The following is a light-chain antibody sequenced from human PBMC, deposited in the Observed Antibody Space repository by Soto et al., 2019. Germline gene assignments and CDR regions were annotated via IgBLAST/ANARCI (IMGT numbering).Light chain of an antibody. CDR2: AAS. Sequence: DIPVTQSPAVLSASVGDRFTITCRASQGIGKFLACYQQKPGKAPNLLIYAASTLQSGVPSRFSGSGSGTDFTLTISSVQREDFATYYCHQRDIHPLTFGGGTKVEIK. V-gene: IGKV1-9*01. J-gene: IGKJ4*01. CDR1: QGIGKF. CDR3: HQRDIHPLT.